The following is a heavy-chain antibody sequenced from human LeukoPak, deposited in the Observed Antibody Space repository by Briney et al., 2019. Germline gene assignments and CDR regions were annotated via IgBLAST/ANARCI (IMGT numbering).Heavy chain of an antibody. Sequence: PSETLSLTCTVSGVSISSYYWNWIRQPPGKGLEWIGYIYYSGSTNYNPSLKSRVTTSVDTSKNQFSLKLSSVTAADTAVYYCARERLGYYDRSGLDYWGQGTLVTVSS. CDR3: ARERLGYYDRSGLDY. J-gene: IGHJ4*02. V-gene: IGHV4-59*01. D-gene: IGHD3-22*01. CDR2: IYYSGST. CDR1: GVSISSYY.